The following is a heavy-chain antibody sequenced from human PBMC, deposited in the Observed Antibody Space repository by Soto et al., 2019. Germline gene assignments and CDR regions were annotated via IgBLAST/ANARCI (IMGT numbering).Heavy chain of an antibody. V-gene: IGHV1-18*01. CDR1: GYTFTRYG. CDR2: ISAENGNT. D-gene: IGHD6-19*01. J-gene: IGHJ4*02. Sequence: ASVEVSCKASGYTFTRYGISWVRHAPGQGLEWMGLISAENGNTNYAQELQGRVTMTTDTSTSTAYMELRSLRADDTAVYDFARVSYSSGWYIKIDYWRQGTVVTGSS. CDR3: ARVSYSSGWYIKIDY.